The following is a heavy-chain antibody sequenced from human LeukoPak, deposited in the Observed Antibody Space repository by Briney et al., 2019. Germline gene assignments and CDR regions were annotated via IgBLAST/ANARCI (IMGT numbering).Heavy chain of an antibody. CDR3: ATDRDLYDSRYYGMDV. Sequence: ASVKVSCKVSGYALTELSIHWVRQAPGKGLEWMGGFDPEDGETIYAQKFQGRVTMPEGTSTDTAYMELSSLRSEDTAVYYCATDRDLYDSRYYGMDVWGQGTTVTVSS. CDR1: GYALTELS. D-gene: IGHD3-22*01. V-gene: IGHV1-24*01. CDR2: FDPEDGET. J-gene: IGHJ6*02.